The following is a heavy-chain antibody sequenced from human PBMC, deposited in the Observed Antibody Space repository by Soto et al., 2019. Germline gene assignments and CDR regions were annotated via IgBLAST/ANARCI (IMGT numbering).Heavy chain of an antibody. Sequence: ASVKVSCKASGYTFISYGVSWVRQAPGQRLEWMGWINAGNGNTKYSQKFQGRVTITRDTSASTAYMELSSLRSEDTAMYYCARAVAVPASCDYWGQGTLVTVSS. CDR3: ARAVAVPASCDY. D-gene: IGHD6-19*01. CDR2: INAGNGNT. V-gene: IGHV1-3*01. J-gene: IGHJ4*02. CDR1: GYTFISYG.